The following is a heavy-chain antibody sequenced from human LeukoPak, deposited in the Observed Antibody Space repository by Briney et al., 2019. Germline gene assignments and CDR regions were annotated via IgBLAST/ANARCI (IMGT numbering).Heavy chain of an antibody. CDR3: ARGITIFGVVITADYGMDV. J-gene: IGHJ6*02. V-gene: IGHV4-39*01. D-gene: IGHD3-3*01. CDR1: GGSISSSSYY. CDR2: IYYSGST. Sequence: SETLSLTCTVSGGSISSSSYYWGWIRQPPGKGLAWIGSIYYSGSTYYNPSLKSRVTISVDTSKNQFPLKLSSVTAADTAVYYCARGITIFGVVITADYGMDVWGQGTTVTVSS.